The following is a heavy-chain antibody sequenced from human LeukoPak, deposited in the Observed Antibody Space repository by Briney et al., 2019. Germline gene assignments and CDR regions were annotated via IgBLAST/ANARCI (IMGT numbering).Heavy chain of an antibody. D-gene: IGHD3-10*01. J-gene: IGHJ6*02. V-gene: IGHV4-59*01. CDR3: ARSYGSGSSYYGMDV. CDR2: IYYSGST. CDR1: GGSISGYY. Sequence: KPSETLSLTCTVSGGSISGYYWSWIRQPPGKGLEWIGYIYYSGSTNYNPSLKSRVTISVDTSKNQFSLMLSSVTAADTAVYYCARSYGSGSSYYGMDVWGQGTTVTVSS.